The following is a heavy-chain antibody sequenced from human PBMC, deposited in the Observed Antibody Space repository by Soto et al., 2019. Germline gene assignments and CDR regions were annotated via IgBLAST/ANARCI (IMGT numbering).Heavy chain of an antibody. CDR3: AAYCYTMTCTHFHGYS. CDR1: GFRFRDYW. V-gene: IGHV3-7*03. Sequence: EVQLVESGGGLVQTGVSLRLSCAVSGFRFRDYWMSWVRQAPGKGLEWVANIKQDESDKYYVDSVKGRFTISRDNAKNALYLQMNSLRVEDTAVYYCAAYCYTMTCTHFHGYSWGQGTQVTVSS. J-gene: IGHJ5*02. CDR2: IKQDESDK. D-gene: IGHD3-16*02.